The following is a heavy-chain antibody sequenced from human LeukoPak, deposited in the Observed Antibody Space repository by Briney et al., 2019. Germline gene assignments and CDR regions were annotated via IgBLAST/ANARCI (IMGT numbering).Heavy chain of an antibody. V-gene: IGHV4-4*07. CDR3: VGSTVSNPYNFDF. CDR1: GGSVSGFF. J-gene: IGHJ4*02. Sequence: SGTLSLTCTVSGGSVSGFFWSWIRQPAGKGLEWIGRIFSSGSTNYNPSLKSRVTLSVDTSKNQFSLKLSSVTAADTAVYYCVGSTVSNPYNFDFWGLGTLITVSS. D-gene: IGHD4-11*01. CDR2: IFSSGST.